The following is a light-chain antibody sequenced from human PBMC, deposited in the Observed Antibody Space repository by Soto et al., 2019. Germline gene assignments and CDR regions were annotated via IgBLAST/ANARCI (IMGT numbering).Light chain of an antibody. Sequence: EIVLTQSPGTLSLSPGERATLSCRAGQSASSRYLAWYQLKPGQAPRVLIYGASSRATGIPDRFSGSGSGTDFTLTISRLEPEDFAVYYCLQYGSSLWTFGQGTKVEIK. CDR2: GAS. J-gene: IGKJ1*01. CDR1: QSASSRY. V-gene: IGKV3-20*01. CDR3: LQYGSSLWT.